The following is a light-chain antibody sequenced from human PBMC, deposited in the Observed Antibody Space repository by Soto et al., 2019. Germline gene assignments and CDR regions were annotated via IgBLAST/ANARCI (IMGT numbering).Light chain of an antibody. CDR1: QGLSSY. V-gene: IGKV1-9*01. CDR2: AAS. Sequence: DIQLTQSPSFLSASVGDRVTITCRASQGLSSYLAWYQQKPGKAPNLLIYAASTLQSGVPSRFSGSGSGTEFTLTISSLQPEDFATYYCQHLNGYPITFGQGTRLEMK. CDR3: QHLNGYPIT. J-gene: IGKJ5*01.